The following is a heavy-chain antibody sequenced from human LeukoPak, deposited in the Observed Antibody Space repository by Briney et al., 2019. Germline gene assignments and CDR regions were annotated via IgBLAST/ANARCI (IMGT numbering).Heavy chain of an antibody. CDR3: ARVLFGWSSRAGAFDI. D-gene: IGHD1-26*01. Sequence: SETLSLTCTVSGGSISSSSYYWGWIRQPPGKGLEWIGSIYYSGSTYYNPSLKSRVTISVDTSKNQFSLNLNSVTAADTAVYYCARVLFGWSSRAGAFDIWGQGTMVTVSS. V-gene: IGHV4-39*07. J-gene: IGHJ3*02. CDR2: IYYSGST. CDR1: GGSISSSSYY.